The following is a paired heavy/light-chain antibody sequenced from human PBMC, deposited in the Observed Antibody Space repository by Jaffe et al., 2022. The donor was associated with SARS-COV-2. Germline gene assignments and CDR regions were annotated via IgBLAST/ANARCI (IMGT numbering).Heavy chain of an antibody. CDR1: GFTFSTYN. CDR3: ARDRLCSGGSCHYFLGGIAGFDP. CDR2: ISGTNDYI. Sequence: EVQLVESGGGLVKPGGSLRLSCAASGFTFSTYNMNWVRQAPGKGLEWVSSISGTNDYIYYADSVKGRFTISRDNAKNSLYLQMNSLRAEDTAVYYCARDRLCSGGSCHYFLGGIAGFDPWGQGTLVTVSS. D-gene: IGHD2-15*01. V-gene: IGHV3-21*01. J-gene: IGHJ5*02.
Light chain of an antibody. CDR2: KAS. CDR3: QQYNSYSWT. V-gene: IGKV1-5*03. CDR1: QSISNW. Sequence: DIQMTQSPSTLSASVGDRVTITCRASQSISNWLAWYQQKPGKAPKLLIYKASTLESGVPSRFSGSGSGTEFTLTISSLQPDDFATYYCQQYNSYSWTFGQGTKVEIK. J-gene: IGKJ1*01.